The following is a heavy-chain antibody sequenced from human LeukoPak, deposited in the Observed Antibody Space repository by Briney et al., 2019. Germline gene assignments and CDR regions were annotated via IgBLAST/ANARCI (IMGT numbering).Heavy chain of an antibody. V-gene: IGHV3-74*01. J-gene: IGHJ4*02. D-gene: IGHD6-19*01. CDR3: AREDRGGWLDY. CDR2: INSDGSST. CDR1: GFAFSSYW. Sequence: GGSLRLSCAASGFAFSSYWMHWVRQAPGKGLVWVSRINSDGSSTSYADSVKGRFTISRDNAKNTLYLQMNSLRAEDTAVYYCAREDRGGWLDYWGQGTLVTVSS.